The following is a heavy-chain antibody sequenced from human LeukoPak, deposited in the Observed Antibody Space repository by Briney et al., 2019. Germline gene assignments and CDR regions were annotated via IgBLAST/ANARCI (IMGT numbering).Heavy chain of an antibody. CDR2: IIPIFGTA. J-gene: IGHJ4*02. CDR1: GGTFSSYA. D-gene: IGHD5-24*01. CDR3: AATTRRWLQAFDY. V-gene: IGHV1-69*13. Sequence: ASVKVSCKASGGTFSSYAISWVRQAPGQGLEWMGGIIPIFGTANYAQKFQGRVTITADESTSTAYMELSSLRSEDTAVYYCAATTRRWLQAFDYWGQGTLVTVSS.